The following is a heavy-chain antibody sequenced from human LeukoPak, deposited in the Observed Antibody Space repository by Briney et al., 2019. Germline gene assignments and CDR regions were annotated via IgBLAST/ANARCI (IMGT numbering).Heavy chain of an antibody. D-gene: IGHD4-17*01. CDR1: GGSISSSDYY. CDR3: ARTPPRAVTTVFIFDC. J-gene: IGHJ4*02. V-gene: IGHV4-39*01. CDR2: VYYGGST. Sequence: PAETLSLTCTVSGGSISSSDYYWGWIRQPPGKGLEWIGSVYYGGSTYYNPSLKRGVTISADTSKNQFSLHLNSVTPEDTAVYYCARTPPRAVTTVFIFDCWGQGTLVTVSS.